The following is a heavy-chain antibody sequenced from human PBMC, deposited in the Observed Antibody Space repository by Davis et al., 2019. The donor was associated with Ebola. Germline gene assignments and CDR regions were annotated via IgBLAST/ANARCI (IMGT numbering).Heavy chain of an antibody. V-gene: IGHV4-39*01. CDR3: ARRYCSGGSCYFPF. J-gene: IGHJ4*02. D-gene: IGHD2-15*01. Sequence: PSETLSLTCTVSGGSISSSNYYWGWIRQPPGKGLEWIGTMYYSGSTYYNPSLKSRVTISVDTSKNQFSLKLSSVTAADTAVYYCARRYCSGGSCYFPFWGQGTLVTVSS. CDR2: MYYSGST. CDR1: GGSISSSNYY.